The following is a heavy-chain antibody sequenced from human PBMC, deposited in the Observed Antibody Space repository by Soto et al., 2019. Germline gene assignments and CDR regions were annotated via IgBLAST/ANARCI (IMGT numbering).Heavy chain of an antibody. CDR3: LRVPSTIVEVKNWFDP. V-gene: IGHV4-59*01. CDR1: EGYSTSCC. CDR2: IYYSGST. D-gene: IGHD2-2*01. Sequence: CSVAEGYSTSCCGSRIRQTTRKGLEWIGDIYYSGSTNYNPSLKSRVTISVDTSKNQFSLKLSSVTAADTAVYYCLRVPSTIVEVKNWFDPRGHGTAVTVSS. J-gene: IGHJ5*02.